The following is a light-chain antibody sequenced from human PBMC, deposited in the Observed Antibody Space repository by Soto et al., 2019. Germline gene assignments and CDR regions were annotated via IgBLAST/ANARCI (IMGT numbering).Light chain of an antibody. CDR3: QQRSNWPPT. V-gene: IGKV3-11*01. CDR2: DAS. CDR1: QSVSSY. Sequence: EIVLTQSPATLSLSPGERATLSCRASQSVSSYLAWYQQQPGQAPRLLIYDASNRATGIPARFSGSGSGTDFTLTISSLGPEDFAVYYCQQRSNWPPTFGGGTKVEIK. J-gene: IGKJ4*01.